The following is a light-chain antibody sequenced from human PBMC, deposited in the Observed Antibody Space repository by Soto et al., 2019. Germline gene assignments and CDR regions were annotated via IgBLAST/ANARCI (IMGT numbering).Light chain of an antibody. CDR3: QQYNSYPLT. J-gene: IGKJ4*01. V-gene: IGKV1-5*01. CDR2: ETS. CDR1: QSIGRW. Sequence: DIQMTQSPSTLSASVGDRVSITCRASQSIGRWLAWYQQKPGKAPKLLVYETSNLESGFPSRFSGSGSGTDFTLTISSLQPDDFATYYYQQYNSYPLTFGGGTKVYLK.